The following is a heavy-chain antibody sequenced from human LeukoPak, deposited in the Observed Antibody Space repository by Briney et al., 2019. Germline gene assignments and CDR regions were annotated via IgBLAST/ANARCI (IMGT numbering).Heavy chain of an antibody. D-gene: IGHD3-22*01. CDR2: ISGSGGST. CDR1: GFTFSSYA. V-gene: IGHV3-23*01. J-gene: IGHJ4*02. Sequence: GGSLRLSCAASGFTFSSYAMSWVRQAPGKGLERVSAISGSGGSTYYADSVKGRFTISRDNSKNTLYLQMNSLRAEDTAVYYCAKPDYDSSGYYPYYFDYWGQGTLDTVSS. CDR3: AKPDYDSSGYYPYYFDY.